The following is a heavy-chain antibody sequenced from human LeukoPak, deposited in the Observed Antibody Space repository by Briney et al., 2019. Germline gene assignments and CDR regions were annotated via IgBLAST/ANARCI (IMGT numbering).Heavy chain of an antibody. J-gene: IGHJ4*02. CDR2: ISSSGSTI. V-gene: IGHV3-11*04. CDR3: ARGINYYGSGSPSHYFDY. Sequence: GGSLRLSCAASGFTFSDYYMSWIRQAPGKGLEWVPYISSSGSTIYYADSVKGRFTISRDNAKNSLYLQMNSLRAEDTAVYYCARGINYYGSGSPSHYFDYWGQGTLVTVSS. D-gene: IGHD3-10*01. CDR1: GFTFSDYY.